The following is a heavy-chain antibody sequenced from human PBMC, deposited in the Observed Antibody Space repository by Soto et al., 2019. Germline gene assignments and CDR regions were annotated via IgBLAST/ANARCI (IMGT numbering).Heavy chain of an antibody. CDR3: ARESEDLTSNFDY. Sequence: PSETLSLTCSVSGYSISRGYYWGWIRQPPGKDLEWLGSVFHGGNTYDNPSLKSPVTISLDTSKNQFSLRLASVTAADTAVYYCARESEDLTSNFDYWGQGTLVTVSS. CDR2: VFHGGNT. V-gene: IGHV4-38-2*02. CDR1: GYSISRGYY. J-gene: IGHJ4*02.